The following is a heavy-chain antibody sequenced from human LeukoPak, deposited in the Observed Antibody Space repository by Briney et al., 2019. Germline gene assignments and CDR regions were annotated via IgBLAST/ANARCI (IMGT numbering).Heavy chain of an antibody. Sequence: PGGSLRLSCAVSGFTFTSYSMNWVRQAPGKGLEWVSSISSSSSYIYYADSVKGRFTISRDNAKNSLYLQMNSLRAEDTAVYYCARDLYSSSWYGNYYYYYGMDVWGQGTTVTVSS. D-gene: IGHD6-13*01. CDR3: ARDLYSSSWYGNYYYYYGMDV. CDR1: GFTFTSYS. V-gene: IGHV3-21*01. J-gene: IGHJ6*02. CDR2: ISSSSSYI.